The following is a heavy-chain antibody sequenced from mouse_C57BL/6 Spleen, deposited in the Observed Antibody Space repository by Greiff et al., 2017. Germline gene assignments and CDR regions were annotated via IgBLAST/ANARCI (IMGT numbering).Heavy chain of an antibody. V-gene: IGHV1-81*01. CDR3: AREYGNYYAMDY. CDR1: GYTFTSYG. CDR2: IYPRSGNT. D-gene: IGHD2-10*02. J-gene: IGHJ4*01. Sequence: VKLQESGAELARPGASVKLSCKASGYTFTSYGISWVKQRTGQGLEWIGEIYPRSGNTYYNEKFKGKATLTAAKSSSTAYMELRSLTSEDSAVYFCAREYGNYYAMDYWGQGTSVTVSS.